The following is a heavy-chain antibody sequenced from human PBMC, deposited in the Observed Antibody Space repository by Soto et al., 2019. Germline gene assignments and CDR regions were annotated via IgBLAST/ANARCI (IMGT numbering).Heavy chain of an antibody. V-gene: IGHV1-69*13. D-gene: IGHD4-17*01. J-gene: IGHJ4*02. Sequence: SVKVSCKASGGAFGRYSVSWVRQAPGQGLEWIGGVIPAFNTSNYSLKFQGRVAIFADLSTSTVFMELRSLRSEDTALYYCARGDEMTAVTIYEYWGQGTLVTVSS. CDR2: VIPAFNTS. CDR3: ARGDEMTAVTIYEY. CDR1: GGAFGRYS.